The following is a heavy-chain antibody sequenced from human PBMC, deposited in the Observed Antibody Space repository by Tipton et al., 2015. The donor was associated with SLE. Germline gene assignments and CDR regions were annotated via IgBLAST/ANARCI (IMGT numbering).Heavy chain of an antibody. CDR3: ARRRWLQLDWYFDL. D-gene: IGHD5-24*01. CDR2: IIPIFGTP. J-gene: IGHJ2*01. V-gene: IGHV1-69*01. Sequence: QVQLVQSGAEVKKPGPSVKVSCKASGGTFSNFAISWVRQAPGQGLEWMGEIIPIFGTPNSAQKFQGRVTITADEVTSTAYMELSSLRPEDTAVYYCARRRWLQLDWYFDLWGRGILVTVSS. CDR1: GGTFSNFA.